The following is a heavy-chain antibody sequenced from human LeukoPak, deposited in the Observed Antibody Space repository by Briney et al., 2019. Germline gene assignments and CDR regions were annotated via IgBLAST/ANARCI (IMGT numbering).Heavy chain of an antibody. D-gene: IGHD3-22*01. CDR2: ISGRGDGT. J-gene: IGHJ4*02. CDR1: GFTFSNYA. V-gene: IGHV3-23*01. Sequence: WGSLRLSCAASGFTFSNYAMTWVRQAPGKGLEWISTISGRGDGTYYTDSVKGRFTISRDNSKNTVYLQMNNLRAEDTALYYCAKEKGFGYSPLDYWGQGTLVTVSA. CDR3: AKEKGFGYSPLDY.